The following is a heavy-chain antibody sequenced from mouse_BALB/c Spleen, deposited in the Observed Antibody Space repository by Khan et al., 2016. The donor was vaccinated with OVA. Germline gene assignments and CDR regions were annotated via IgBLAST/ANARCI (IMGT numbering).Heavy chain of an antibody. CDR2: ISNGGSYT. CDR3: ARHRFTSAEAWFAY. D-gene: IGHD1-2*01. Sequence: EVELVESGGDLVKPGGSLKLSCEASGFTFSSYGMSWVRQTPDKRLEWVATISNGGSYTYYPDSVKGRLTISRDNAKNTLYLQMSSLKSEDTAMYYGARHRFTSAEAWFAYWGQGTLVTVSA. V-gene: IGHV5-6*01. CDR1: GFTFSSYG. J-gene: IGHJ3*01.